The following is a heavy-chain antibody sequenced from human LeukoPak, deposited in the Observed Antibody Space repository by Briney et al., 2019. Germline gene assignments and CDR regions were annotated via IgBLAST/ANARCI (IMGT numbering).Heavy chain of an antibody. J-gene: IGHJ5*02. Sequence: GASVKVSCKTSGDTFTTHGIHWVRQAPGQGLEWMGWINPGSGYTKYSEKFQGRVTFTRDTDATTAYLEVYNLRSEDTAVYYCARDGRSIIWSGVPDNWFDPWGQGTLVTVSS. D-gene: IGHD3-10*01. CDR1: GDTFTTHG. V-gene: IGHV1-3*01. CDR2: INPGSGYT. CDR3: ARDGRSIIWSGVPDNWFDP.